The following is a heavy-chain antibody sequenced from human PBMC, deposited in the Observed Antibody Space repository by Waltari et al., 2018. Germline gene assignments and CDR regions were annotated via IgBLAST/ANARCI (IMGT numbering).Heavy chain of an antibody. CDR3: ARARRDYYDSSGFDY. J-gene: IGHJ4*02. Sequence: QVQLQESGPGLVKPSQTLSLTCTVSGGPISSGSYYGSWIGQPAGKGLEWIGSNYTSGITNYNPPLKSRATISVDTSKNQFSLKLSSVTAADTAVYYCARARRDYYDSSGFDYWGQGTLVTVSS. CDR1: GGPISSGSYY. CDR2: NYTSGIT. V-gene: IGHV4-61*02. D-gene: IGHD3-22*01.